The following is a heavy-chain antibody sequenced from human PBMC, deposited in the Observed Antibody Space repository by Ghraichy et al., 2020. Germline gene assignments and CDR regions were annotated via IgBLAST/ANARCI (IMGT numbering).Heavy chain of an antibody. V-gene: IGHV4-34*01. CDR1: GGSFIGCY. J-gene: IGHJ5*02. D-gene: IGHD4-23*01. Sequence: SETLSLTCAVYGGSFIGCYWCWIRQRPGTGLEWMGEINYSGVTNYNSSLKSRDTISVDTSKNQFSLKLSSVTAAATAVYYCARKTLYGGNFRWFDTWCQGTLVSVSS. CDR3: ARKTLYGGNFRWFDT. CDR2: INYSGVT.